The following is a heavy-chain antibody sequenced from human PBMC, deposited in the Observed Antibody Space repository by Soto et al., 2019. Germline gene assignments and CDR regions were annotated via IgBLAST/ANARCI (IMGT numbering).Heavy chain of an antibody. V-gene: IGHV2-5*02. CDR2: IYWDDDK. D-gene: IGHD1-26*01. Sequence: GPTPVNPTQTLTLTCTFSGFSRSTRGVGVGWIRQPPGKALEWLALIYWDDDKRYSPSLKSRLTITKDTSTNQVALTMTNSDPVYTATYSCADRRVHTVASRYCCCDRQCWGRGNTVTV. J-gene: IGHJ6*02. CDR1: GFSRSTRGVG. CDR3: ADRRVHTVASRYCCCDRQC.